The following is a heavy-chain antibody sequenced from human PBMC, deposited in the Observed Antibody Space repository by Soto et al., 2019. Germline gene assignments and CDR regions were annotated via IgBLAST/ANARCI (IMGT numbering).Heavy chain of an antibody. CDR1: GFTFSSYA. V-gene: IGHV3-23*04. J-gene: IGHJ3*02. CDR3: AKDHGVTTVTTSFPDGAFDI. D-gene: IGHD4-4*01. CDR2: ISGSGGST. Sequence: EVQLVESGGGLVQPGGSLRLSCAASGFTFSSYAMSWVRQAPGKGLEWVSAISGSGGSTYYADSVKGRFTISRDNSKNTLYLQMNSLRAEDTAVYYCAKDHGVTTVTTSFPDGAFDIWGQGTMVTVSS.